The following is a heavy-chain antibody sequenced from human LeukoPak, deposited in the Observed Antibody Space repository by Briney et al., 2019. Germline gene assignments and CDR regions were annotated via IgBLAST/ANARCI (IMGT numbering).Heavy chain of an antibody. Sequence: SETLSLTCTVSGGSISSYFWSWIRQPPGKGLEWIGYLYYSGSTNYNPSLKGRVTISVDTSKNQFSLQLNSVTPEDTAVYYCARDLPENDDAFDIWGQGTMVTVSS. CDR3: ARDLPENDDAFDI. CDR1: GGSISSYF. V-gene: IGHV4-59*12. D-gene: IGHD1-1*01. J-gene: IGHJ3*02. CDR2: LYYSGST.